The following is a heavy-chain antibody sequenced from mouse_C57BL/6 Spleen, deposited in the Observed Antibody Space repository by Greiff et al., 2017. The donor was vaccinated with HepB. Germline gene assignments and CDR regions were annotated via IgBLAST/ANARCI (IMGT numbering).Heavy chain of an antibody. D-gene: IGHD1-1*01. J-gene: IGHJ1*03. CDR1: GFNIKDDY. CDR3: TSYYGSSSRWYFDV. Sequence: EVKVVESGAELVRPGASVKLSCTASGFNIKDDYMHWVKQRPEQGLEWIGWIDPENGDTEYASKFQGKATITADTSSNTAYLQLSSLTSEDTAVYYCTSYYGSSSRWYFDVWGTGTTVTVSS. CDR2: IDPENGDT. V-gene: IGHV14-4*01.